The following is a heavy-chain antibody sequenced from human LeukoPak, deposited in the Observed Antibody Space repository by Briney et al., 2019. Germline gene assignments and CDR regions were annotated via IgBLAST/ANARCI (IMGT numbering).Heavy chain of an antibody. V-gene: IGHV4-4*02. CDR1: GGSISSSNW. D-gene: IGHD6-13*01. Sequence: SGTLSLTCAVSGGSISSSNWWSWVRQPPGKGLEWIGEIYHSGSTNYNPSLKSRVTISVDKSKNQFSLKLSSVTAADTAVYYCARGSGSSSWYENYYYYMDVWGKGTTVTVSS. CDR3: ARGSGSSSWYENYYYYMDV. CDR2: IYHSGST. J-gene: IGHJ6*03.